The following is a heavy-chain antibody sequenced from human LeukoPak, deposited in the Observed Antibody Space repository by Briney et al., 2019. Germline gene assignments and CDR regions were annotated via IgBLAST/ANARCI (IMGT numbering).Heavy chain of an antibody. CDR1: GYTFTSYD. CDR2: MNPNSGNT. J-gene: IGHJ6*03. V-gene: IGHV1-8*03. Sequence: ASVKVSCKASGYTFTSYDNNWVRQATGQGLEWMGWMNPNSGNTGYAQKFQGRVTITRNTSISTAYMELSSLRSEDTAVYYCARGDEGSGSYYYYYYMDVWGKGTTVTVSS. CDR3: ARGDEGSGSYYYYYYMDV. D-gene: IGHD3-10*01.